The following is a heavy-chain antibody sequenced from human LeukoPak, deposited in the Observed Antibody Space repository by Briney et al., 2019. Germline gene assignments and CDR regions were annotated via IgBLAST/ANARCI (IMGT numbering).Heavy chain of an antibody. CDR3: AKRVRTTDAFDL. V-gene: IGHV1-2*02. Sequence: GASVKVSCKSSGYTFIDYYIHWVRQAPGQGLEWMGWINPNSGGTNYPQKFQGRVTMTRDTSITTAYLELSSLRSDDTAVYFCAKRVRTTDAFDLWGQGTMVTVSS. CDR1: GYTFIDYY. D-gene: IGHD1-7*01. J-gene: IGHJ3*01. CDR2: INPNSGGT.